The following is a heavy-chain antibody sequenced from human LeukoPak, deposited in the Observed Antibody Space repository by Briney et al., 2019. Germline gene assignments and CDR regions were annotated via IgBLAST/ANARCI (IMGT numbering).Heavy chain of an antibody. J-gene: IGHJ4*02. Sequence: PGGSLRLSCAASGFTFSSYGIHWVRQAPGKGREWVAFIRYDGSNKYYADSVKGRFTISRDNSKNTLYLQMNSLRAEDTAVYYCAKDRVSVYYYDSSGYYYFDYWGQGTLVTVSS. D-gene: IGHD3-22*01. CDR2: IRYDGSNK. V-gene: IGHV3-30*02. CDR3: AKDRVSVYYYDSSGYYYFDY. CDR1: GFTFSSYG.